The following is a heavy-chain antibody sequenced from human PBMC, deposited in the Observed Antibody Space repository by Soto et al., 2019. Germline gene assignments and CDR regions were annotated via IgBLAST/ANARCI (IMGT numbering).Heavy chain of an antibody. CDR1: GFTFTSSS. CDR2: IVVGSGNT. V-gene: IGHV1-58*01. CDR3: AAGVVSYGMDV. J-gene: IGHJ6*02. Sequence: SVKVSCKASGFTFTSSSVQWVRQARGQRLEWIGWIVVGSGNTNYAQKFQERVTITRDMSTSTAYMELSSLRSEDTAVYYCAAGVVSYGMDVWGQGTTVTVSS. D-gene: IGHD2-2*01.